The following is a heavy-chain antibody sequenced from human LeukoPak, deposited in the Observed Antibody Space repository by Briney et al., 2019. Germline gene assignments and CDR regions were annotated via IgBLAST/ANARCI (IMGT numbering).Heavy chain of an antibody. D-gene: IGHD4-11*01. V-gene: IGHV4-4*09. Sequence: SETLSLTCTVSGGSLSSYYWSWIRQPPGKGLEWIGYIYTSGSTNYNPSLKSRVTISVDTSKNQFSLKLSSLTAADTAVYYCARLNSNYDSDYYYYMDVWGKGTTVTVSS. CDR3: ARLNSNYDSDYYYYMDV. CDR2: IYTSGST. J-gene: IGHJ6*03. CDR1: GGSLSSYY.